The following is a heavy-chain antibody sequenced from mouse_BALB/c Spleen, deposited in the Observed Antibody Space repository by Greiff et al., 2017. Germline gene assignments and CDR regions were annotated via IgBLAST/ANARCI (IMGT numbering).Heavy chain of an antibody. CDR1: GYTFTSYW. J-gene: IGHJ4*01. D-gene: IGHD6-1*01. V-gene: IGHV1S81*02. Sequence: QVQLQQPGAELVTPGASVKLSCKASGYTFTSYWMHWVKQRPGQGLEWIGEINPSNGRTNYNEKFKSKATLTVDKSSSTAYMQLSSLTSEDSAVYYCARRGCLWGQGTSVTVSS. CDR2: INPSNGRT. CDR3: ARRGCL.